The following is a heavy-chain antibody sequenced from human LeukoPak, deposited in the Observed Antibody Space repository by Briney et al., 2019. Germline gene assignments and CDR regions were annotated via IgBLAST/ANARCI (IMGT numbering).Heavy chain of an antibody. V-gene: IGHV4-34*01. CDR3: ARTSMVRGVIIEYYFDY. CDR1: GGSFSGYY. CDR2: INHSGST. J-gene: IGHJ4*02. Sequence: SETLSLTCAVYGGSFSGYYWSWIRQPPGKGLEWIGGINHSGSTNYNPSLKSRVTISVDTSKNQFSLKLSSVTAADTAVYYCARTSMVRGVIIEYYFDYWGQGTLVTVSS. D-gene: IGHD3-10*01.